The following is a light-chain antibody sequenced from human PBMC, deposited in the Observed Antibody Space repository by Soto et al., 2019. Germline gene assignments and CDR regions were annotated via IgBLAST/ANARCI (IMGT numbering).Light chain of an antibody. CDR1: SSNIGSNI. Sequence: QSVLTQPPSASGTPGQRVTISCSGSSSNIGSNIVKWFQQLPGTAPKLLMYANNERPSGVPDRFSGSKSGTSASLAISGLQSEDEADYYCASWDDSLNAWVFGGGTKL. V-gene: IGLV1-44*01. CDR3: ASWDDSLNAWV. J-gene: IGLJ3*02. CDR2: ANN.